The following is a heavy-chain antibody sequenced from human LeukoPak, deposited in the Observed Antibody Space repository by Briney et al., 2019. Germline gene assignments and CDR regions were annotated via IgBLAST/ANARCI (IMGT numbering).Heavy chain of an antibody. CDR1: GGSISSYY. J-gene: IGHJ6*03. D-gene: IGHD1-26*01. CDR3: ARALRVGATPSSLYYYYYYMDV. Sequence: PSETLSLTCTVSGGSISSYYWSWIRQPPGKGLEWIGEINHSGSTNYNPSLKSRVTTSVDTSKNQFSLKLSSVTAADTAVYYCARALRVGATPSSLYYYYYYMDVWGKGTTVTISS. V-gene: IGHV4-34*01. CDR2: INHSGST.